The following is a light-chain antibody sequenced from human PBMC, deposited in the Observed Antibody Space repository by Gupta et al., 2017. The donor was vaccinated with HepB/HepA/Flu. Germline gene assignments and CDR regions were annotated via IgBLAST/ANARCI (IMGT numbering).Light chain of an antibody. CDR1: SSNIGAGYD. V-gene: IGLV1-40*01. CDR3: QSYDSSLSGSVV. CDR2: GNS. J-gene: IGLJ2*01. Sequence: QSVLTQPPSVSGAPEQSVTISCTGSSSNIGAGYDVHWYQQLPGTAPKLLIYGNSNRPSGVPDRFSGSKSGTSASLAITGLQAEDEADYYCQSYDSSLSGSVVFGGGTKLTVL.